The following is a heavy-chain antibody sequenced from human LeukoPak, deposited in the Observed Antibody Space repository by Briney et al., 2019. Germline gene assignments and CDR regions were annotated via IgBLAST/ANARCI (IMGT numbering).Heavy chain of an antibody. CDR1: GFTFSSYA. Sequence: GGSLRLSCAASGFTFSSYAMHWVRQAPGKGLEWVAVISYDGSNKYYADSVKGRFTISRDNSKNTLYLQMNSLRAEDTAVYYCARGYIVVVPAAIWEGWFDPWGKGTLVTVSS. J-gene: IGHJ5*02. CDR3: ARGYIVVVPAAIWEGWFDP. V-gene: IGHV3-30-3*01. CDR2: ISYDGSNK. D-gene: IGHD2-2*02.